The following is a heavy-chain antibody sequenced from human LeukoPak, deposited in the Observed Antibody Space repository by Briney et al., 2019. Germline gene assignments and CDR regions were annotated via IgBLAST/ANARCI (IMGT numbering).Heavy chain of an antibody. CDR1: GFTFSNYA. D-gene: IGHD4-17*01. V-gene: IGHV3-23*01. CDR3: ARGNDYGDYDY. J-gene: IGHJ4*02. CDR2: ISGSGDNT. Sequence: GGSLRLSCAASGFTFSNYAMSWVRQAPGKGLEWVSAISGSGDNTNYADSVKGRFTISRDNSKNTLYLQMNSLRAEDTAVYYCARGNDYGDYDYWGQGTLVTVSS.